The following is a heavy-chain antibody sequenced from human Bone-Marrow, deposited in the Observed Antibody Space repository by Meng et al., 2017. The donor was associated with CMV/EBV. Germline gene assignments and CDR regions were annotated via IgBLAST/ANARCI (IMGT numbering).Heavy chain of an antibody. CDR3: ARGGGRGASVGGMDV. V-gene: IGHV3-21*01. Sequence: GGSLRLSCAASGFTFSSYSMNWVRQAPGKGLEWVSSISSSSSYIYYADSVKGRFTISRDNAKNSLYLQMNSLRAEDTAVYYCARGGGRGASVGGMDVWGQRTTVTVSS. CDR2: ISSSSSYI. D-gene: IGHD2-15*01. J-gene: IGHJ6*02. CDR1: GFTFSSYS.